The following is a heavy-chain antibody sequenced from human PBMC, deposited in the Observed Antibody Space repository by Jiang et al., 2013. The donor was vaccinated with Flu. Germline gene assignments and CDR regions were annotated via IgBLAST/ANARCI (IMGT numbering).Heavy chain of an antibody. J-gene: IGHJ4*02. D-gene: IGHD3-10*01. CDR2: ISAYNGNT. Sequence: WISAYNGNTNYAQKLQGRVTMTTDTSTSTAYMELRSLRSDDTAVYYCARGIYGSGSPLFWWGQGTLVTVSS. CDR3: ARGIYGSGSPLFW. V-gene: IGHV1-18*01.